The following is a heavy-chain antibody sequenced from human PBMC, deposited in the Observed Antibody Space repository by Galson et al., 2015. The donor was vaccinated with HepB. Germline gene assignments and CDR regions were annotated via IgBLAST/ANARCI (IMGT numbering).Heavy chain of an antibody. V-gene: IGHV1-46*03. CDR1: GYTFTSYY. CDR2: INPSGGST. Sequence: SVKVSCKASGYTFTSYYMHWVRQTPGQGLEWMGIINPSGGSTSYAQKFQGRVTMTRDKSTSTVYMELSSLRSEDTAVYYCARDGLGYFPFDIWGQGTMVTVSS. J-gene: IGHJ3*02. CDR3: ARDGLGYFPFDI. D-gene: IGHD3-9*01.